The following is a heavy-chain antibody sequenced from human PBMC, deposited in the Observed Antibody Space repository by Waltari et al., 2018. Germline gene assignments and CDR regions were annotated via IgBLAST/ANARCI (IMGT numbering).Heavy chain of an antibody. Sequence: QLQLQESGPGLVKPSETLSLTCTVSGGSISSSSYYWGWIRQPPGKGLEWIGSIYYSGRTYYNPSLKSRVTISVDTSKNQFSLKLSSVTAADTAVYYCARQGPNYDFWSGYYNSGYYYYYMDVWGKGTTVTVSS. CDR1: GGSISSSSYY. D-gene: IGHD3-3*01. J-gene: IGHJ6*03. V-gene: IGHV4-39*01. CDR3: ARQGPNYDFWSGYYNSGYYYYYMDV. CDR2: IYYSGRT.